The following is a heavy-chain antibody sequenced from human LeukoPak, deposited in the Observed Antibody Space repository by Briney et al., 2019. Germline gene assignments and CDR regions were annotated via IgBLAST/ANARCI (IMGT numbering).Heavy chain of an antibody. CDR2: IYYSGST. D-gene: IGHD3-3*01. V-gene: IGHV4-61*01. CDR3: ARVASGYDVFDI. Sequence: SETLSLTCTVSGGSVSSGSYYWSWIRQPPGTGLEWIGYIYYSGSTNYNPSLKNRVTISVDTSKNQFSLKLSSVTAADTAVFYCARVASGYDVFDIWGQGTMVTVSS. CDR1: GGSVSSGSYY. J-gene: IGHJ3*02.